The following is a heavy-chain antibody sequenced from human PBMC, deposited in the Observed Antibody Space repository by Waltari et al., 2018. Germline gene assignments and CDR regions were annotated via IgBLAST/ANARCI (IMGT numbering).Heavy chain of an antibody. CDR2: INHRGST. CDR3: ARGSRVHSDYVWGSYRSRWYFDY. V-gene: IGHV4-34*01. J-gene: IGHJ4*02. Sequence: QVQLQQWGAGLLKPSEPLSLTCAVYGGSFSGYYWSWIRPPPGKGREWSGEINHRGSTNYNPSLKSRVTISVDTSKNQFSLKLSSVTAADTAVYYCARGSRVHSDYVWGSYRSRWYFDYWGQGTLVTVSS. D-gene: IGHD3-16*02. CDR1: GGSFSGYY.